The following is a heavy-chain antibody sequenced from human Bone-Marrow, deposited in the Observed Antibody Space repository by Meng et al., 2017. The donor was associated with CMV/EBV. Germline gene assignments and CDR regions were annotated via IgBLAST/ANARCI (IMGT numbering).Heavy chain of an antibody. V-gene: IGHV1-46*01. CDR2: INPSGGST. Sequence: ASVKVSCKASGGTFSSYAISWVRQAPGQGLEWMGIINPSGGSTSYAQKFQGRVTMTRDTSTSTVYMELSSLRSEDTAVYYCATFVVVPAGYYFDYWGQGTLVTVSS. CDR1: GGTFSSYA. J-gene: IGHJ4*02. CDR3: ATFVVVPAGYYFDY. D-gene: IGHD2-2*01.